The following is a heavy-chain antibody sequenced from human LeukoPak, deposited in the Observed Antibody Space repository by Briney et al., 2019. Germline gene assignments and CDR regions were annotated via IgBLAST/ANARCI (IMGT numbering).Heavy chain of an antibody. CDR1: AGSFSGYY. CDR3: ASCPHHLSLTGDIKGAFDI. CDR2: INHSGST. D-gene: IGHD7-27*01. J-gene: IGHJ3*02. Sequence: SETLSLTCAVYAGSFSGYYWSWIRQPPGKGLEWIGEINHSGSTNYNPSLKSRVTISVDTSKNQFSLKLSSVTAADTAVYYCASCPHHLSLTGDIKGAFDIWGQGTMVTVSS. V-gene: IGHV4-34*01.